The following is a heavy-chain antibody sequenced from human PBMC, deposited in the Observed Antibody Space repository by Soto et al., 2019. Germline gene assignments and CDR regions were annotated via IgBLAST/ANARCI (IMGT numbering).Heavy chain of an antibody. CDR3: ATRDRGDTAMADYYYGMDV. Sequence: VASVKVSCKASGYTFTSYYMHWVRQAPGQGLEWMGIINPSGGSTSYAQKFQGRVTMTRDTSTSTVYMELSSLRSEDTAVYYCATRDRGDTAMADYYYGMDVWGQGXTVTVYS. CDR2: INPSGGST. D-gene: IGHD5-18*01. V-gene: IGHV1-46*01. CDR1: GYTFTSYY. J-gene: IGHJ6*02.